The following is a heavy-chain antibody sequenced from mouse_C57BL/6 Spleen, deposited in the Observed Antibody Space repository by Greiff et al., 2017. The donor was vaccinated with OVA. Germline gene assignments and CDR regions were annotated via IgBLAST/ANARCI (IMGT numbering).Heavy chain of an antibody. V-gene: IGHV1-50*01. D-gene: IGHD3-3*01. CDR1: GYTFTSYW. J-gene: IGHJ3*01. Sequence: QVQLQQPGAELVKPGASVKLSCKASGYTFTSYWMQWVKQRPGQGLAWIGEIDPSDSYTNYNQKFKGKATLTVDTSSSTAYMQLSSLTSEDSAVYYCATRASWFAYWGQGTLVTVSA. CDR2: IDPSDSYT. CDR3: ATRASWFAY.